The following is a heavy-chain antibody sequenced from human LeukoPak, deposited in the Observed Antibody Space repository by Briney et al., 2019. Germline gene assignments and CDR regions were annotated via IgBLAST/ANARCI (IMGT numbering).Heavy chain of an antibody. CDR2: IRKDGGAK. CDR3: ASSHDSSGND. J-gene: IGHJ4*02. D-gene: IGHD3-22*01. V-gene: IGHV3-7*01. Sequence: GGSLRLSCAASGFPSSTYWMAWVRQAPGKGLDWVANIRKDGGAKFYAASVKGRFIISRDNAKNSLYLQMNNLRDEGTAVYYCASSHDSSGNDWGQGTLVTV. CDR1: GFPSSTYW.